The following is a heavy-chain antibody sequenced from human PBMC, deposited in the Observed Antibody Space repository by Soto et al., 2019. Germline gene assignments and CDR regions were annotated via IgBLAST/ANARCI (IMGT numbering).Heavy chain of an antibody. CDR1: GYTFTNYD. J-gene: IGHJ4*02. D-gene: IGHD4-17*01. CDR2: TNPKSGYT. Sequence: QVQLVQSGAEVKKPGASVKVSCKTSGYTFTNYDINWVRQATGQGLEWMGWTNPKSGYTGSAQKFQGRVPMTRDSSIRTAYMELHSLTSEDTAVYYCARTAGDLDYWGQGTLIPVSS. CDR3: ARTAGDLDY. V-gene: IGHV1-8*01.